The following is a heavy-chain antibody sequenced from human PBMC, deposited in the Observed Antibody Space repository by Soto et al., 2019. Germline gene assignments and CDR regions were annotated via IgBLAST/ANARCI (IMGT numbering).Heavy chain of an antibody. J-gene: IGHJ4*02. Sequence: PXAILSLTFTVSGGSISSSSYYWGWIRQPPGKGLEWIGSIYYSGSTYYNPSLKSRVTISVDTSKSQFSLKLSSVTAADTAVYYCARMYYDFWSGYYLDYWGQGTLVTVSS. CDR2: IYYSGST. D-gene: IGHD3-3*01. CDR3: ARMYYDFWSGYYLDY. V-gene: IGHV4-39*01. CDR1: GGSISSSSYY.